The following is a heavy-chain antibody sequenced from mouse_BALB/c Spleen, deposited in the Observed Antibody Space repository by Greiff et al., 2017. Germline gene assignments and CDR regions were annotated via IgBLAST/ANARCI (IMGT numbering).Heavy chain of an antibody. CDR1: GYTFTNYW. CDR2: IYPGGGYT. J-gene: IGHJ3*01. CDR3: ARSGDYGSTPAWFAY. Sequence: LQLQQSGAELVRPGTSVKISCKASGYTFTNYWLGWVKQRPGHGLEWIGDIYPGGGYTNYNEKFKGKATLTADTSSSTAYMQLSSLTSEDSAVYFCARSGDYGSTPAWFAYWGQGTLVTVSA. D-gene: IGHD1-1*01. V-gene: IGHV1-63*02.